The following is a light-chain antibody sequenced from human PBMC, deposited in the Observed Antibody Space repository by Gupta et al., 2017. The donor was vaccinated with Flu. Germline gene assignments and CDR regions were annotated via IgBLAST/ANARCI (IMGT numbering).Light chain of an antibody. CDR3: RECKDWASS. V-gene: IGKV2-30*01. J-gene: IGKJ2*04. Sequence: DIVMTQSPLSLPVTLGQPASISCRSSQSLVYSDGSTFLNWFQQRPGQSPRRLIYKVLNRDSGVPDRFSGSGSGTGFTLRIRSVKTADDVVYLCRECKDWASSFGPGTKLELK. CDR2: KVL. CDR1: QSLVYSDGSTF.